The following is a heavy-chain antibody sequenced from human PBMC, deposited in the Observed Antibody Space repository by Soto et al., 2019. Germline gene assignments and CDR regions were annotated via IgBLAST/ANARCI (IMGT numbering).Heavy chain of an antibody. CDR1: GYTFTSYG. CDR3: ARGQSYYYDSSGYPTHYYYGMEV. CDR2: ISAYNGNT. D-gene: IGHD3-22*01. Sequence: ASVKVSCKASGYTFTSYGISWVRQGPGQGLEWMGWISAYNGNTNYAQKLQGRVTMTTDTSTSTAYMELRSLRSDDTAVYYCARGQSYYYDSSGYPTHYYYGMEVLGQGTTVIVS. V-gene: IGHV1-18*01. J-gene: IGHJ6*01.